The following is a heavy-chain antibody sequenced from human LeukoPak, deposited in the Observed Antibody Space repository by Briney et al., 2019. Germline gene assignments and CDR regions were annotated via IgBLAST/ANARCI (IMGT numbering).Heavy chain of an antibody. CDR3: ARSLPETVTNFDY. V-gene: IGHV1-8*01. J-gene: IGHJ4*02. CDR1: GYTFTSYD. CDR2: MNPNSGNT. D-gene: IGHD4-17*01. Sequence: GASVKVSCKASGYTFTSYDINWVRQATGQGLGWMGWMNPNSGNTGYAQKFQGRVTMTRNTSISTAYMELSSLRSEDTAVYYCARSLPETVTNFDYWGQGTPVTVSS.